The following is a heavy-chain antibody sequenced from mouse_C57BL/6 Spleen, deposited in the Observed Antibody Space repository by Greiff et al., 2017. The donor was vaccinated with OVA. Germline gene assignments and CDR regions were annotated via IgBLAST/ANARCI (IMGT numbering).Heavy chain of an antibody. CDR1: GYTFTDYN. V-gene: IGHV1-18*01. CDR3: AREDYDGSFAY. Sequence: VQLQQSGPELVKPGASVKIPCKASGYTFTDYNMDWVKQSHGKSLEWIGDINPNNGGTIYNQKFKGKATLTVDKSSSTAYMELRSLTSEDTAVYYCAREDYDGSFAYWGQGTLVTVSA. J-gene: IGHJ3*01. D-gene: IGHD2-4*01. CDR2: INPNNGGT.